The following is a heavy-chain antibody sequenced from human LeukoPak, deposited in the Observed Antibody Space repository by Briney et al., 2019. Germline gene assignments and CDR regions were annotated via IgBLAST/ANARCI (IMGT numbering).Heavy chain of an antibody. CDR3: AKQLGYCSDGSCYFPY. V-gene: IGHV3-23*01. CDR1: GFTFSSYA. Sequence: GGSLRLSCAASGFTFSSYAMSWVRQAPGKGLEWVSVISGSGGNTYYADSVKGRFTISRDNSKSTLYLQMNSLRAEDTAVYYCAKQLGYCSDGSCYFPYWGQGTLVTVSS. J-gene: IGHJ4*02. CDR2: ISGSGGNT. D-gene: IGHD2-15*01.